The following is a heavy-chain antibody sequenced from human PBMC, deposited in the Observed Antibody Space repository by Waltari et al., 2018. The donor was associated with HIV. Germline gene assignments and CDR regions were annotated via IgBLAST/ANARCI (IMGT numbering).Heavy chain of an antibody. CDR1: GGDSSDYG. J-gene: IGHJ4*02. CDR2: IIPYFGFA. V-gene: IGHV1-69*01. D-gene: IGHD3-16*01. CDR3: ARGTFYDDEVGAHRYRPFDA. Sequence: QVRLVQSGPEVKRSGSSVRVSCKSSGGDSSDYGVSCLRQAPGQGLQWMGEIIPYFGFANTAETLRARVSIEADESKNTVYLELRSLTVQDSATYVCARGTFYDDEVGAHRYRPFDAWGQGTPVSVSS.